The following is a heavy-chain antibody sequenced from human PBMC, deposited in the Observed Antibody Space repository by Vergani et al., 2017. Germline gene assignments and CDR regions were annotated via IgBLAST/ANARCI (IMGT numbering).Heavy chain of an antibody. CDR2: IIPILGTA. J-gene: IGHJ4*02. V-gene: IGHV1-69*11. CDR1: GGTFSSYA. Sequence: QVQLVQSGAEVKKPGSSVKVSCKASGGTFSSYAISWVRQAPGQGLEWMGRIIPILGTANYAQKFQGRVTITADESTGTAYMELSSLRSEDTAVYYCARDYQGYWYSGSYFDYWGQGTLVTVSS. CDR3: ARDYQGYWYSGSYFDY. D-gene: IGHD1-26*01.